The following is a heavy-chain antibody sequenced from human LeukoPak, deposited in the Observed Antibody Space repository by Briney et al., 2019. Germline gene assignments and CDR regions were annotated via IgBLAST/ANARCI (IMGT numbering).Heavy chain of an antibody. J-gene: IGHJ3*02. CDR1: GYSFTNYW. CDR3: ARPNCSGGSCWEGGAFDI. Sequence: KPGESLKISCKGSGYSFTNYWIGWVRQMPGKGLEWMGIIYPADSDTRYSPSFQDQVTISADKSISTAYLQWSSLKASDTAMYYCARPNCSGGSCWEGGAFDIWGQGTMVTVSS. CDR2: IYPADSDT. D-gene: IGHD2-15*01. V-gene: IGHV5-51*03.